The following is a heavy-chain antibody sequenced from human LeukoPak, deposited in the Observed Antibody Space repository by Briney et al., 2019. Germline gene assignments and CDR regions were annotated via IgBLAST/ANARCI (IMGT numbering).Heavy chain of an antibody. CDR3: ARSSIYDSSGYPDAFDI. J-gene: IGHJ3*02. D-gene: IGHD3-22*01. CDR2: IYYSGST. V-gene: IGHV4-31*03. Sequence: SQTLSLTCTVSGGSISSGGYYWSWIRQHPGKGLEWIGYIYYSGSTYYNPSLKSRVAISVDTSKNQFSLKLSSVTAADTAVYYCARSSIYDSSGYPDAFDIWGQGTMVIVS. CDR1: GGSISSGGYY.